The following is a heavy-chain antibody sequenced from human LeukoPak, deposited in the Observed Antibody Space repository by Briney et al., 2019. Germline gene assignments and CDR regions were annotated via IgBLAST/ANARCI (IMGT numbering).Heavy chain of an antibody. CDR1: GYTFTRYD. J-gene: IGHJ6*03. V-gene: IGHV1-69*05. CDR2: IIPIFGTA. D-gene: IGHD6-6*01. CDR3: ARAKIAARPGGYYYYMDV. Sequence: ASVKVSCKASGYTFTRYDMNWVRQAPGQGLEWMGGIIPIFGTANYAQKFQGRVTITRDTSASTAYMELSSLRSEDMAVYYCARAKIAARPGGYYYYMDVWGKGTTVTVSS.